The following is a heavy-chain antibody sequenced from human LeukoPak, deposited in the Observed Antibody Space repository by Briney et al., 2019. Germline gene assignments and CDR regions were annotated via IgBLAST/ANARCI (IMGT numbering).Heavy chain of an antibody. V-gene: IGHV1-46*01. Sequence: ASVKVSCKASGYTFSSNYMHWVRQAPGQGLEWMGIINPSGGSTNYAQKFQGRVTMTRDTSTSTAYMGLSSLRSEDTAVYYCARGPQSRSVRVIVANRGGYYYMDVWGKGTTVTVSS. D-gene: IGHD5-12*01. CDR1: GYTFSSNY. CDR3: ARGPQSRSVRVIVANRGGYYYMDV. CDR2: INPSGGST. J-gene: IGHJ6*03.